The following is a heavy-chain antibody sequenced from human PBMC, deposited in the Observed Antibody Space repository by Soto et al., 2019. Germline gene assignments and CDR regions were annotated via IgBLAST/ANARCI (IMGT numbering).Heavy chain of an antibody. CDR3: AREDSTRTDDNYYYYGMDV. J-gene: IGHJ6*02. CDR2: LSSDGSDT. CDR1: GFPFRIFP. Sequence: GGSLRLSCAASGFPFRIFPMHWVRQAPGKGLEWVVVLSSDGSDTNYADSVKGRFTVSRDNSKNTLYLQMNSLRIEDTAVYYCAREDSTRTDDNYYYYGMDVWGQGTPVTVSS. D-gene: IGHD2-2*01. V-gene: IGHV3-30-3*01.